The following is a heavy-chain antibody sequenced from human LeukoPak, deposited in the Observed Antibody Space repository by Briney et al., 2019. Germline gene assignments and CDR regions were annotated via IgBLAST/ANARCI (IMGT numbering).Heavy chain of an antibody. V-gene: IGHV3-7*01. J-gene: IGHJ6*02. CDR3: ARVYRAGTYYYYGMDV. D-gene: IGHD3-16*02. Sequence: PGGSLRPSCAASGFTFSSYWMSWVRQAPGKGLEWVANIKQDGSEKYYVDSVKGRFTISRDNAKNSLYLQMNSLRAEDTAVYYCARVYRAGTYYYYGMDVWGQGTTVTVSS. CDR2: IKQDGSEK. CDR1: GFTFSSYW.